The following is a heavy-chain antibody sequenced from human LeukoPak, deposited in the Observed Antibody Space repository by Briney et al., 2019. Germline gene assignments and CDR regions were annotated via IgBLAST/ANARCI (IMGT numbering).Heavy chain of an antibody. J-gene: IGHJ6*04. CDR2: IWYDGSNK. CDR1: GFTFSSYG. D-gene: IGHD2-2*02. CDR3: ARAPGYCSSTNCYRGYYYYYGMDV. Sequence: GGSLRLSCAASGFTFSSYGMHWVRQAPGKGLEWVAVIWYDGSNKYYAVSVKGRFTISRDNSKNTLYLQMNSLRAEDTAVYYCARAPGYCSSTNCYRGYYYYYGMDVWGKGTTVTVSS. V-gene: IGHV3-33*01.